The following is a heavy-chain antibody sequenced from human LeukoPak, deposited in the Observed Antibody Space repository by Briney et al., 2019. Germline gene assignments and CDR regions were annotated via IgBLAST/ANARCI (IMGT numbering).Heavy chain of an antibody. J-gene: IGHJ4*02. Sequence: PSETLSLTCAVYGGSFSGYYWSWIRQPPGKGLEWIGEINHSGSTNYNPSLKSRVTISVDTSKNQFSLKLSSVTAADTAVYYCARGLGVRGPKRLKYFDYWGQGTLVTVSS. V-gene: IGHV4-34*01. CDR1: GGSFSGYY. CDR3: ARGLGVRGPKRLKYFDY. D-gene: IGHD3-10*01. CDR2: INHSGST.